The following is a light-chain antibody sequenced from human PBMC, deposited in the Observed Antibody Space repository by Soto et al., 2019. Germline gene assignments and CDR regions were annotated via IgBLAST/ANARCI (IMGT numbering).Light chain of an antibody. J-gene: IGKJ4*01. V-gene: IGKV3D-15*01. CDR3: QQYNNWHPLT. CDR2: DAS. Sequence: EIAMTQSPGTLSVSPGERATLSCSASQSVSINLAWYQQKPGQAPRLLIYDASTRATGIPARFSGSGSGTEFTLTISSLQSKDFAVYYCQQYNNWHPLTFGGGTKVDIK. CDR1: QSVSIN.